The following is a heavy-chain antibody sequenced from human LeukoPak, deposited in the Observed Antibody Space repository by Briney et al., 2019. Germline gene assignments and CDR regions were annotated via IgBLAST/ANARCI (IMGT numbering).Heavy chain of an antibody. CDR1: GFTFNNYA. D-gene: IGHD3-22*01. CDR3: AKEEGSYYDSGGYYVEYFQH. CDR2: ISGSGGTT. J-gene: IGHJ1*01. Sequence: GGSLRLSCAASGFTFNNYAMSWVRQAPGKGLEWVSAISGSGGTTYYADSVKGRFTFSRDNSKNTLYLQMNSLRAEDMAVYYCAKEEGSYYDSGGYYVEYFQHWGQGTLVTVSS. V-gene: IGHV3-23*01.